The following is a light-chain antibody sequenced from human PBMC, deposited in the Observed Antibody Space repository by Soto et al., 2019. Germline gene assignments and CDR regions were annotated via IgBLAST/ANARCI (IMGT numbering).Light chain of an antibody. Sequence: DIVMTQSPDSLAVSLGERATIHCKSNQSILYTSNNKNDLAWYQQKPGQPPRLLIYWASYRQSGVPDRFSGSGSGTDFTLTVSSLQAEDVAVYYCQQYFTTPYTFGQGTKLEI. J-gene: IGKJ2*01. CDR1: QSILYTSNNKND. CDR3: QQYFTTPYT. CDR2: WAS. V-gene: IGKV4-1*01.